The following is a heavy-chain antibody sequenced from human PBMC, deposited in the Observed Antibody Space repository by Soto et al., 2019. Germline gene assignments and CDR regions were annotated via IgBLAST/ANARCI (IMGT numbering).Heavy chain of an antibody. D-gene: IGHD3-3*01. CDR1: GFTFSSYA. J-gene: IGHJ4*02. V-gene: IGHV3-23*01. CDR2: ISGSGGST. CDR3: AKDGRSHPLRFLEWSLSNTGYFDY. Sequence: EVQLLESGGGLVQPGGSLRLSCAASGFTFSSYAMSWVRQAPGKGLEWVSAISGSGGSTYYADSVKGRFTISRDNSKNTLYLQMNSLRAEDSAVYYCAKDGRSHPLRFLEWSLSNTGYFDYWGQGTLVTVSS.